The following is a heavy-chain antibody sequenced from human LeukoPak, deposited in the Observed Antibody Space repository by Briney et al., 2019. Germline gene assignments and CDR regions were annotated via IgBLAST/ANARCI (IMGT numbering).Heavy chain of an antibody. J-gene: IGHJ5*02. CDR1: GGSISSSNSY. Sequence: SETLSLTCSVSGGSISSSNSYWGWIRQPPGKGLELIGRVYYGGTTYYNPSLKSRVTISVDRSRNQFSLSLTSVTAADTAVYYCARLPSSSWLNWFDPWGQGTLVTVSS. CDR2: VYYGGTT. V-gene: IGHV4-39*01. CDR3: ARLPSSSWLNWFDP. D-gene: IGHD6-13*01.